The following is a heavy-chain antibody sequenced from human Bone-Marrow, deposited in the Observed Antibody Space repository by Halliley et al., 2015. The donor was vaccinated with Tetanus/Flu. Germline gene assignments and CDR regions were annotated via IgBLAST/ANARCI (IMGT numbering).Heavy chain of an antibody. J-gene: IGHJ5*02. V-gene: IGHV3-15*07. CDR2: IKSKEDGGTV. D-gene: IGHD5-18*01. Sequence: WVGRIKSKEDGGTVDYAAPVKGRFTISRDYSKNTLYLQMNSRKTEDTAVYYCTTLSSGYHGPWGQGTLVTVSS. CDR3: TTLSSGYHGP.